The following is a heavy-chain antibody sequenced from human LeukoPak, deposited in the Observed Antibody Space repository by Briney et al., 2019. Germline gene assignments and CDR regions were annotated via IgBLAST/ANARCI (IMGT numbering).Heavy chain of an antibody. CDR2: IYPGADIT. CDR3: SRDPRLLDY. J-gene: IGHJ4*02. D-gene: IGHD6-25*01. Sequence: GGSLRLSCATSGFTFPDFYMTWVRQAPGQRPEWIAYIYPGADITRYADSVRGRFTISRDNAKKSVFLEMSSLRAEDTAVYYCSRDPRLLDYWGQGTLLTVSS. V-gene: IGHV3-11*01. CDR1: GFTFPDFY.